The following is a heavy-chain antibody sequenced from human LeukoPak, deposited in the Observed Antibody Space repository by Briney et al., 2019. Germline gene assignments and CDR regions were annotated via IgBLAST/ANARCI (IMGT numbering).Heavy chain of an antibody. CDR1: GGSINTYY. Sequence: SETLSLTCTVSGGSINTYYWNWIRQPPGKGLEWIGYIYSSGSTNYNPSLKSRVTISVDTSKKQFSLRLSSVTAADTAVYYCARGIVSGVVIPYWYIDLWGRGTLVTVPS. V-gene: IGHV4-59*12. CDR2: IYSSGST. CDR3: ARGIVSGVVIPYWYIDL. D-gene: IGHD3-3*01. J-gene: IGHJ2*01.